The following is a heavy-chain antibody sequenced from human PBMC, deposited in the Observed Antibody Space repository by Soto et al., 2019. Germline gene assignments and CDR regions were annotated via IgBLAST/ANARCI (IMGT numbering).Heavy chain of an antibody. CDR1: GFTFSSYE. CDR3: AKDMGERWPRGAYHYYGMDV. D-gene: IGHD3-16*01. CDR2: ISWDGGST. Sequence: GGSLRLSCAASGFTFSSYEMNWVRQAPGKGLEWVSLISWDGGSTYYADSVKGRFTISRDNSKNSLYLQMNSLRTEDTALYYCAKDMGERWPRGAYHYYGMDVWGQGTTVTVS. J-gene: IGHJ6*02. V-gene: IGHV3-43*01.